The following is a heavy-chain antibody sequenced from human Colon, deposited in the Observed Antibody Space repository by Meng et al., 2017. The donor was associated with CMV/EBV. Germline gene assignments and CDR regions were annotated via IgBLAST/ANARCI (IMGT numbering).Heavy chain of an antibody. V-gene: IGHV4-34*01. CDR2: INHSGST. CDR3: ARLATDVVPAALFDY. CDR1: GGSFSGYY. Sequence: VSGGSFSGYYWSWIRQPPGKGLEWIGEINHSGSTNYNPSLKSRVTISVDTSKNQFSLKLSSVTAADTAVYYCARLATDVVPAALFDYWGQGTLVTVSS. D-gene: IGHD2-2*01. J-gene: IGHJ4*02.